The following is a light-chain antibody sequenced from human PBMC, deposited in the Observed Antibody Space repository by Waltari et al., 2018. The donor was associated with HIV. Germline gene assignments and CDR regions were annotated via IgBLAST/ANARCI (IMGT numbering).Light chain of an antibody. J-gene: IGKJ2*01. CDR3: QQYKTYCS. V-gene: IGKV1-5*03. CDR2: KAS. CDR1: QTIDHW. Sequence: DIQMTQSPSTLSASIGDSVTITCRASQTIDHWLAWYQQKPGSAPKVIISKASILEGEVSSRFSGSGFGTEFTLTIRSLQPDDFATYYCQQYKTYCSFGQGT.